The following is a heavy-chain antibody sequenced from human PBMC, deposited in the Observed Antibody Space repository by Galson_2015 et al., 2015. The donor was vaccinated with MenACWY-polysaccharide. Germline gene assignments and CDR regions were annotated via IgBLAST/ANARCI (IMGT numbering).Heavy chain of an antibody. CDR2: INPNSGGT. V-gene: IGHV1-2*02. J-gene: IGHJ3*02. Sequence: SVKVSCKASGYTFTGYYMHWVRQAPGQGLEWMGWINPNSGGTNYAQKFQGRVTMTRDTSISTANMELSRLRSDDTAVYYCARETTLGYCSGGSCGAFDIWGQGTMVTVSS. CDR3: ARETTLGYCSGGSCGAFDI. D-gene: IGHD2-15*01. CDR1: GYTFTGYY.